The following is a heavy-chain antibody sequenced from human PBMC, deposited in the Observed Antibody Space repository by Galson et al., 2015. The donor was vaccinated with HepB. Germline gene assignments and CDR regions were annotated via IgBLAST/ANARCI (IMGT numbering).Heavy chain of an antibody. V-gene: IGHV3-23*01. Sequence: SLRLSCAASGFTFSSYAMSWVRQAPGEGLEWVSAISGSGGSTYYADSVKGRFTISRDNSKNTLYLQMNSLRAEDTAVYYCAKDSPISGSSFDYWGQGTLVTVSS. D-gene: IGHD1-26*01. CDR3: AKDSPISGSSFDY. CDR1: GFTFSSYA. CDR2: ISGSGGST. J-gene: IGHJ4*02.